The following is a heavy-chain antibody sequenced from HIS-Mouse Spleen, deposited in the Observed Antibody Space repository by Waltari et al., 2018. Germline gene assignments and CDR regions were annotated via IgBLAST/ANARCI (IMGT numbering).Heavy chain of an antibody. Sequence: QVQLQQWGAGLLKPSETLSLTCAVYGGSFSGYYWSWIRQPPGKGLEWIGEINHSGSTNYTPSLKSRVTISVDTSKTQFSLKLSSVTAADTAVYYCARSKGYCSSTSCYYFDYWGQGTLVTVSS. CDR3: ARSKGYCSSTSCYYFDY. D-gene: IGHD2-2*01. J-gene: IGHJ4*02. CDR1: GGSFSGYY. CDR2: INHSGST. V-gene: IGHV4-34*01.